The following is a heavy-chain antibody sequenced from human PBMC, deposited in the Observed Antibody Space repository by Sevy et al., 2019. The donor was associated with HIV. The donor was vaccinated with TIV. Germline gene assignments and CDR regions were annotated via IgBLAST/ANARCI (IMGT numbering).Heavy chain of an antibody. J-gene: IGHJ3*02. CDR3: ARDKTYYYDSSGYSPDAFDI. D-gene: IGHD3-22*01. CDR1: GYTFTSYY. Sequence: ASVKVSCKASGYTFTSYYMHWVRQAPGQGLEWMGIINPSGGSTSYAQKFQGIVTMTRDTSTSTVYMELSSLRSEDTAVYYCARDKTYYYDSSGYSPDAFDIWGQGTMVTVSS. CDR2: INPSGGST. V-gene: IGHV1-46*01.